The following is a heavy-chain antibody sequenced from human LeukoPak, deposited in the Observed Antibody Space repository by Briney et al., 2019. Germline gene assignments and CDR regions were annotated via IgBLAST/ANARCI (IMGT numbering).Heavy chain of an antibody. CDR1: GYTFTSYG. Sequence: GASVKVSCKASGYTFTSYGICWVRQAPGQGLEWIGWISAYNGNTNYAQKLQGRVTMTTDTSTSTAYMELRSLRSDDTAVYYCARGHPYGSYDAFDIWGQGTMVTVSS. CDR2: ISAYNGNT. CDR3: ARGHPYGSYDAFDI. J-gene: IGHJ3*02. V-gene: IGHV1-18*01. D-gene: IGHD2-15*01.